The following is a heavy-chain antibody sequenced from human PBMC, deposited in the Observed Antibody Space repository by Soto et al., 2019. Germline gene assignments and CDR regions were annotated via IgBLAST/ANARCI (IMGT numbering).Heavy chain of an antibody. CDR3: ARDRYDGETGSFVFDV. CDR1: GGSISSTHW. J-gene: IGHJ3*01. Sequence: QVRLEESGPGLVKPSDTLSVTCAVSGGSISSTHWWSWVRQSPGRGLEWIGEIFHSGSTNYNPSLKSRLIILMAKSNNQFSLKLSSVTAADTAVYYCARDRYDGETGSFVFDVWGRGTVVTVAS. V-gene: IGHV4-4*02. D-gene: IGHD3-9*01. CDR2: IFHSGST.